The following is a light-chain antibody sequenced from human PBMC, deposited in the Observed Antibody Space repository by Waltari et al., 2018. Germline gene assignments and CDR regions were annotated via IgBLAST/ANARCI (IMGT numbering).Light chain of an antibody. V-gene: IGKV1-39*01. CDR3: QQSYTAPYT. CDR2: AAS. Sequence: DIQMTQSPSSLSASVGDRITITCRASERNGKYLNWYQQRPGKAPQLLIYAASNLQSGAPSRFSGSGPGTAFTLTISSLRPEDSATYYCQQSYTAPYTFGQGTHLEVK. J-gene: IGKJ2*01. CDR1: ERNGKY.